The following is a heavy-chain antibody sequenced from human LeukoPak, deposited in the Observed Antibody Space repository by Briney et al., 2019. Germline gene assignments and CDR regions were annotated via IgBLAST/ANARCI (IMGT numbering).Heavy chain of an antibody. D-gene: IGHD4-23*01. CDR3: ATPDRGYGGIFDY. Sequence: GGSLRLSCAASGFTFSSYPMSWVRQAPGKGLEWVSVISGTGDTTYYADSVRGRFTISRDNYKNTLYLQMNSLRAEDTAVYYCATPDRGYGGIFDYWGQGTLVTVPS. CDR1: GFTFSSYP. V-gene: IGHV3-23*01. CDR2: ISGTGDTT. J-gene: IGHJ4*02.